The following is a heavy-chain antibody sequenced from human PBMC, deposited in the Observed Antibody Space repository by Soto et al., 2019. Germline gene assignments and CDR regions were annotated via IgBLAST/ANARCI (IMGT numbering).Heavy chain of an antibody. CDR3: ARDVATITYYYYGMDV. V-gene: IGHV1-8*01. CDR2: MNPNSGNT. J-gene: IGHJ6*02. Sequence: QVQLVQSGAEVKKPGASVKVSCKASGYTFTSYDINWVRQATGQGLEWMGWMNPNSGNTGYAQKFQGRVTMTRNTPISTAYMELSSLRSEDTAVYYCARDVATITYYYYGMDVWGQGTTVTVPS. D-gene: IGHD5-12*01. CDR1: GYTFTSYD.